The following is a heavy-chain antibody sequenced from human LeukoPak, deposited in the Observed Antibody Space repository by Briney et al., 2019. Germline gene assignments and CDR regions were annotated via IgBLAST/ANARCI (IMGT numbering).Heavy chain of an antibody. CDR3: AKGGGKRDPSYDKVLDF. J-gene: IGHJ4*02. CDR2: IYYSGST. CDR1: GGSISSYY. D-gene: IGHD3-9*01. Sequence: PSETLSLTCTVSGGSISSYYWSWIRQPPGKGLEWIGYIYYSGSTNYNPSLKSRVTISVDTSKNQFSLKLSSVTAADTAVYYCAKGGGKRDPSYDKVLDFWGQGTRVTVSS. V-gene: IGHV4-59*01.